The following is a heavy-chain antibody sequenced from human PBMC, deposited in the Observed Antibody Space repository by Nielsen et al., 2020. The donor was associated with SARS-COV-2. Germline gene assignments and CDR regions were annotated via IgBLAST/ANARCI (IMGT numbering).Heavy chain of an antibody. CDR2: ISYDGRNK. V-gene: IGHV3-30-3*01. CDR3: AREALPYCSGGSCYSGYFDY. D-gene: IGHD2-15*01. J-gene: IGHJ4*02. Sequence: GESLKISCAASGFTFSSYWMSWVRQAPGKGLEWVAVISYDGRNKYYADSVKGRFTISRDNSKNTLYLQMNSLRAEDTAVYYCAREALPYCSGGSCYSGYFDYWGQGTLVTVSS. CDR1: GFTFSSYW.